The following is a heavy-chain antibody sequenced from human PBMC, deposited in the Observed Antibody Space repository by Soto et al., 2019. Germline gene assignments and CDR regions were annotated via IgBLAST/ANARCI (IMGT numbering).Heavy chain of an antibody. CDR1: GGSISSSY. CDR3: AKHSSGWYSD. V-gene: IGHV4-59*08. CDR2: INYSGST. Sequence: QVQLQESGPGLVKPSETLSLTCTVSGGSISSSYWSWIRQPPGKGLEWIAYINYSGSTNYNPSLKSRVTISIDTSKNQSSLKLSSVTAADTAVYYCAKHSSGWYSDWGQGTLVTVSS. D-gene: IGHD6-19*01. J-gene: IGHJ4*02.